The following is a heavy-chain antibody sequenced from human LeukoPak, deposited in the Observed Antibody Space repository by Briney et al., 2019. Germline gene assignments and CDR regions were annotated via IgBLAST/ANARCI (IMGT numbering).Heavy chain of an antibody. D-gene: IGHD3-22*01. CDR2: INHSGST. CDR1: GGSFSGYY. Sequence: PSETLSLTCAVYGGSFSGYYWSWIRQPPGKGLEWIGEINHSGSTNYNPSLKSRVTISVDTSKTQSSLKLSSVTAADTAVYYCARSYYYDSSGYYRYYYYGMDVSGQGTTVTVSS. CDR3: ARSYYYDSSGYYRYYYYGMDV. J-gene: IGHJ6*02. V-gene: IGHV4-34*01.